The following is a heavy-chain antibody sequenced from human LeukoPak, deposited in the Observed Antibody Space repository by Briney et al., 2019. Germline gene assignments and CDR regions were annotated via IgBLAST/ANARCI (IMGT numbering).Heavy chain of an antibody. CDR3: PRDRIIFHWPEFDY. CDR2: ISYDGSNK. D-gene: IGHD3-9*01. J-gene: IGHJ4*02. CDR1: GFTFSGYA. Sequence: PGGSVRLSCAASGFTFSGYAMHWVRQAPGKGLEWVAVISYDGSNKYYADYVKGRFTISRDNSKNTLYLQMNSLRAEDTAVYYCPRDRIIFHWPEFDYWGQGTLATVSS. V-gene: IGHV3-30*04.